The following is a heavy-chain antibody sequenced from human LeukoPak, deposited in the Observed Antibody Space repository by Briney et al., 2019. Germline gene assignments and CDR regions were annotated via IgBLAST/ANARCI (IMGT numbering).Heavy chain of an antibody. CDR3: ARAESLYGSGSYYKHAALFDY. CDR2: TYHSGIT. CDR1: GYSISSGYY. J-gene: IGHJ4*02. V-gene: IGHV4-38-2*02. Sequence: PSETLSLTCTVSGYSISSGYYWGWIRQPPGKGLEWIAITYHSGITYYNPSLKSRVTISVDTSKNQFSLKLSSVTAADTAVYYCARAESLYGSGSYYKHAALFDYWGQGTLVTVSS. D-gene: IGHD3-10*01.